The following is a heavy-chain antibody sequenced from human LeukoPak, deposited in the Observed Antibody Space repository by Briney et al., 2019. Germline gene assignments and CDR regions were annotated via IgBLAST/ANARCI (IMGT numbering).Heavy chain of an antibody. CDR2: IYYRGST. Sequence: SETLSLTCAVSGVSISSGSYSWSWIRQPPGKGLEWIGYIYYRGSTYYNLSLKSRVILSIYKSANQFSLNLSSVTAADTAVYYCARIAPGAMRNYLDFSGHGTLVTASS. CDR3: ARIAPGAMRNYLDF. CDR1: GVSISSGSYS. D-gene: IGHD3-10*01. J-gene: IGHJ4*03. V-gene: IGHV4-30-2*01.